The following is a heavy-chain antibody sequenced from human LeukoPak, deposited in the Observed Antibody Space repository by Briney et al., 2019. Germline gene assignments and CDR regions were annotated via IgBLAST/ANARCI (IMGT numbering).Heavy chain of an antibody. CDR3: ARGGYYDYVWGSLADY. V-gene: IGHV3-7*01. CDR1: GFIFSNYW. CDR2: MKQDGREK. Sequence: GGSLRLSCVASGFIFSNYWMSWVRQVPGKGLEWVANMKQDGREKYLVDSVKGRFTISRDNSKNTLYLQMNSLRAEDTAVYYCARGGYYDYVWGSLADYWGQGTLVTVSS. D-gene: IGHD3-16*01. J-gene: IGHJ4*02.